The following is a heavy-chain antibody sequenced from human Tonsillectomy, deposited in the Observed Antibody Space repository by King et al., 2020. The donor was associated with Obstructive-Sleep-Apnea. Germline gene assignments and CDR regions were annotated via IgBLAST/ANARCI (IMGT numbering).Heavy chain of an antibody. CDR3: ARHIMSGYNYGYDGGWFDP. Sequence: QLQESGPGLVKPSETLSLICTVSGGSISTSSYYWGWIRQPPGQGLEWIGSLYSSGSSYYNPSLKSRVTISVDTSKNQFSLKLSSVTAADTAMYYCARHIMSGYNYGYDGGWFDPWGQGTLVTVSS. CDR2: LYSSGSS. D-gene: IGHD5-18*01. V-gene: IGHV4-39*01. J-gene: IGHJ5*02. CDR1: GGSISTSSYY.